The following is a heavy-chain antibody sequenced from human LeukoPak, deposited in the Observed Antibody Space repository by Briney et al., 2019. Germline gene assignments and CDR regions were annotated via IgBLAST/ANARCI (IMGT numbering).Heavy chain of an antibody. J-gene: IGHJ3*02. CDR2: IYSGGST. Sequence: GGSLRLSCAASGFTVSSNYMSWVRQAPGKGREWVSVIYSGGSTYYADSVKGRFTISRDNSKNTLYLQMNSLRAEDTAVYYGARDLPSYDYVWGSYRHDAFDICGQGTMVTVSS. V-gene: IGHV3-53*01. CDR1: GFTVSSNY. CDR3: ARDLPSYDYVWGSYRHDAFDI. D-gene: IGHD3-16*02.